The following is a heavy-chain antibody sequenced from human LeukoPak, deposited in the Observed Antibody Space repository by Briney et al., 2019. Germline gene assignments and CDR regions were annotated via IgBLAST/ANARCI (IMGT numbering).Heavy chain of an antibody. CDR1: GFTFSSSW. D-gene: IGHD2-21*02. V-gene: IGHV3-23*01. Sequence: GGSLRLSCAASGFTFSSSWMHWVRQAPEKGLEWVSVISGSGGSTYYADSVKGRFTISRDNSKNTLYLQMNSLRAEDTAVYYCAKESAYCGSDCRSLSDYWGQGTLVTVSS. CDR2: ISGSGGST. J-gene: IGHJ4*02. CDR3: AKESAYCGSDCRSLSDY.